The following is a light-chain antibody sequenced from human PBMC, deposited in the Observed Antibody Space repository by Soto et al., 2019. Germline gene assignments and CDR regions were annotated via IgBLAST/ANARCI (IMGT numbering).Light chain of an antibody. CDR3: QQYGSSPRT. CDR2: GAS. J-gene: IGKJ1*01. Sequence: EIVLTQSPGTLSLSPGDRATLSCRASQSVSSNSLAWYQQKCGQAPKLLIYGASIRATGIPDRFSGSGSGTDFTLTISRRKPEDVEVYYCQQYGSSPRTFGQGTRVEIK. V-gene: IGKV3-20*01. CDR1: QSVSSNS.